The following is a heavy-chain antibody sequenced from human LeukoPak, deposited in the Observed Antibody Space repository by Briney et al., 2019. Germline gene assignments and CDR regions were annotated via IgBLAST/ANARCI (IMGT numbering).Heavy chain of an antibody. CDR3: ATDSSGWRTDAFDI. V-gene: IGHV1-2*02. D-gene: IGHD6-19*01. Sequence: GASVKVSFKASGYTLTGYYMHWVRPAPGQGLAWMGWLNPNSGGTNYAQKFQGRVTMTRDTSISPAYMELSRLRSDDTAVYYCATDSSGWRTDAFDIWGQGTMVTVSS. J-gene: IGHJ3*02. CDR2: LNPNSGGT. CDR1: GYTLTGYY.